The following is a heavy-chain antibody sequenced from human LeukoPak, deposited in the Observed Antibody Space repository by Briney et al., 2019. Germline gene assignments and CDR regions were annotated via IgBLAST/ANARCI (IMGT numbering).Heavy chain of an antibody. D-gene: IGHD3-16*01. J-gene: IGHJ5*02. CDR3: ARRRAAADYDYVWGSYTLSWFDP. CDR2: INPSGGST. CDR1: GYTFTSYY. Sequence: EASVKVSCKASGYTFTSYYMHWVRQAPGQGLEWMGIINPSGGSTSYAQKFQGRVTMTRDTSTSTVYMELSSLRSEDTAVYYCARRRAAADYDYVWGSYTLSWFDPWGQGTLVIVSS. V-gene: IGHV1-46*01.